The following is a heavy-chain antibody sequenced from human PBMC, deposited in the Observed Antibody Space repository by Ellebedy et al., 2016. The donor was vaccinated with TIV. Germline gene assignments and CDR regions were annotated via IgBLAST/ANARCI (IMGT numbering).Heavy chain of an antibody. J-gene: IGHJ4*02. CDR3: ARDPMIWIFDY. CDR2: FNWKSTSI. V-gene: IGHV3-9*01. Sequence: PGGSLRLSCAASGFTFDDYAMHWVRQAPGKGLEWISGFNWKSTSIDYADSVKGRFTISRDNSNNTLSLQMNSLRAEDTAVYYCARDPMIWIFDYWGQGTLVTVSS. CDR1: GFTFDDYA. D-gene: IGHD3-22*01.